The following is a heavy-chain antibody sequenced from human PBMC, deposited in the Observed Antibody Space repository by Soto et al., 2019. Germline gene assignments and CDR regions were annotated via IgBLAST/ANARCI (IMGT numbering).Heavy chain of an antibody. D-gene: IGHD3-10*01. J-gene: IGHJ6*02. CDR2: INHSGST. CDR1: GGSISSGDYY. V-gene: IGHV4-30-4*01. Sequence: SETLSLTCTVSGGSISSGDYYWSWIRQPPGKGLEWIGEINHSGSTNYNPSLKSRVTISVDTSKNQFSLKLSSVTAADTAVYYCARXIQVRGVPFYYYYGMDVWGQGTTVTVSS. CDR3: ARXIQVRGVPFYYYYGMDV.